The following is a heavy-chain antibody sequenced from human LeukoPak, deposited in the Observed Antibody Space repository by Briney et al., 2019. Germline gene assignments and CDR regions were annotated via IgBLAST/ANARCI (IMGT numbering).Heavy chain of an antibody. CDR1: GFIFSSYT. J-gene: IGHJ4*02. V-gene: IGHV3-21*01. Sequence: KSGGSLRLSCAASGFIFSSYTMNWVRQAPGKGLEWVSSISSSGSYIYYADSVKGRFTISRDNAKDSVYLQMNSLRVADTAVYYCARGDPAYDGSGYHLGASDYWGQGSLVTVSS. D-gene: IGHD3-22*01. CDR2: ISSSGSYI. CDR3: ARGDPAYDGSGYHLGASDY.